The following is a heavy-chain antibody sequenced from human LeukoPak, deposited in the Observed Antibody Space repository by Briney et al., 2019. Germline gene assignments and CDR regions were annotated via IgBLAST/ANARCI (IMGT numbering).Heavy chain of an antibody. J-gene: IGHJ4*02. Sequence: GESLKISCKGSGYSFTSYWIGWVRQMPGKGLEWMGIIYPGDSDTRYSPSFQGQVTISADRSISTAYLQWSSLKASDTAMYYCARPNHGSGSPEYYFDYWGQGTLVTVSS. CDR3: ARPNHGSGSPEYYFDY. CDR2: IYPGDSDT. D-gene: IGHD3-10*01. V-gene: IGHV5-51*01. CDR1: GYSFTSYW.